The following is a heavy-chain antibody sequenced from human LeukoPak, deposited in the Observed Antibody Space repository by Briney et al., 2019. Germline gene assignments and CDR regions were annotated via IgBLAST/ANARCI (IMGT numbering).Heavy chain of an antibody. CDR2: ISGSGGST. CDR1: TFTYYSYA. Sequence: GTLRLYCAASTFTYYSYAMSRLPQAPGKERKWFSTISGSGGSTYYADSVKGRFTIHRDNSKNTLYLQMNSLRAEDTAVYYCAKDGHSSSWFLDAFDIWGQGKMVTVSS. V-gene: IGHV3-23*01. D-gene: IGHD6-13*01. J-gene: IGHJ3*02. CDR3: AKDGHSSSWFLDAFDI.